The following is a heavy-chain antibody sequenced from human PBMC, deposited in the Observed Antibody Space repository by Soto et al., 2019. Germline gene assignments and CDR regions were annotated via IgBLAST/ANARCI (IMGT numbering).Heavy chain of an antibody. D-gene: IGHD5-18*01. CDR2: IYYSGST. Sequence: PSETLSLTCTVSGASMSSGGYYWTWIRQSPGKGLEWIGYIYYSGSTYYNPSLESRVAISLDTSRSQFSLTLSSVTAADTAIYYCARGYGRNFDYWGQGTLVTVSS. V-gene: IGHV4-31*03. CDR1: GASMSSGGYY. CDR3: ARGYGRNFDY. J-gene: IGHJ4*02.